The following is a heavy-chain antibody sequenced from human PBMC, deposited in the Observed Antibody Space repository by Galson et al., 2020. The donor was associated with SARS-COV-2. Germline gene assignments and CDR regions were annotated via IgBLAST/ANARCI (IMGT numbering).Heavy chain of an antibody. J-gene: IGHJ4*02. V-gene: IGHV3-21*01. CDR2: IRSGSSYI. CDR1: GFTFSGYS. Sequence: GGSLRLSCAASGFTFSGYSMTWVRQAPGKGLEWVSSIRSGSSYIYYADSVKGRFTISRDNAKNSLYLQMNSLRAEDTAVYYCARDDGVYSESDHYGGAVDYWGQGTLVTVSS. CDR3: ARDDGVYSESDHYGGAVDY. D-gene: IGHD1-26*01.